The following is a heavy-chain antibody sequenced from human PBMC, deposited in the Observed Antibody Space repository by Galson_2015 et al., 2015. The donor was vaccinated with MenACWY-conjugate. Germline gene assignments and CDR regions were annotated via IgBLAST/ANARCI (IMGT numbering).Heavy chain of an antibody. D-gene: IGHD5-18*01. CDR2: IRNDASIK. CDR3: AKDRPVDAAMVAFDY. Sequence: SLRLSCAASGFTFSSYGMHWVRQAPGKGLEWVTFIRNDASIKYYADSVKGRFTISRDNSKNTVYLHVNSLRAEDTAVYYCAKDRPVDAAMVAFDYGGQGTPVTVSS. J-gene: IGHJ4*02. V-gene: IGHV3-30*02. CDR1: GFTFSSYG.